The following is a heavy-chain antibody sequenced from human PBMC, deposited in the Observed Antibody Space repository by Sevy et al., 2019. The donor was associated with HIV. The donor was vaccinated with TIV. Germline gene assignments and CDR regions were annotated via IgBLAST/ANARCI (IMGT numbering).Heavy chain of an antibody. CDR1: GFTFSSYS. V-gene: IGHV3-21*01. CDR2: ISSSSSYI. CDR3: ARGGEHGDLQYFQH. J-gene: IGHJ1*01. D-gene: IGHD4-17*01. Sequence: GGSLRLSCAASGFTFSSYSMNWVRQAPGKGLEWVSSISSSSSYIYYADSVKGRFTISRDNAKNSLYLQMNSLRAEDTAVYYCARGGEHGDLQYFQHWGQGTLVTVSS.